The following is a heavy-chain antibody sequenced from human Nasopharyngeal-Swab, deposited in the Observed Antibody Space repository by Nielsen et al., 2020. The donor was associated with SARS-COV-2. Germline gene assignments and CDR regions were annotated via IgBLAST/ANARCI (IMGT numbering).Heavy chain of an antibody. V-gene: IGHV3-30*04. D-gene: IGHD6-19*01. CDR2: ISYDGSNK. CDR1: GFTFSSYA. J-gene: IGHJ4*02. CDR3: ARDRSGWYLDY. Sequence: GESLKISCAASGFTFSSYAMHWVRQAPGKGLEWVAVISYDGSNKYYADSVKGRFTISRDNSKNTLYLQMNSPRAEDTAVYYCARDRSGWYLDYWGQGTLVTVSS.